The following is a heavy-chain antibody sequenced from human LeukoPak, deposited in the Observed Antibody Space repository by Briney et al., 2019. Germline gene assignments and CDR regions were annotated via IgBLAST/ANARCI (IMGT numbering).Heavy chain of an antibody. CDR2: IYYGGST. CDR3: ARGGTGNDAFDI. V-gene: IGHV4-31*03. J-gene: IGHJ3*02. Sequence: PSQTLSLTCTVSGGSISSGGYYWSWIRQHPGKGLEWIGYIYYGGSTYYNPSLKSRVTISVDTSKNQFSLKLSSVTAADTAVYYCARGGTGNDAFDIWGQGTMVTVSS. D-gene: IGHD3/OR15-3a*01. CDR1: GGSISSGGYY.